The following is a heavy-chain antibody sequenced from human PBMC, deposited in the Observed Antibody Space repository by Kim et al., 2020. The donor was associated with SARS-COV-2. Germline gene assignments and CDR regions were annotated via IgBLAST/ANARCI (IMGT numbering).Heavy chain of an antibody. CDR3: TTSGMSATDTVYYGMGV. D-gene: IGHD6-13*01. J-gene: IGHJ6*02. V-gene: IGHV3-73*01. Sequence: GGSLRLSCAASGFTFSGSAMHWVRQASGKGLEWVGRISNKANNYATAYAASLKGRFNISRDDSKNTAYLQMNSLKTDDTAVYYCTTSGMSATDTVYYGMGVWGQGTTVPVSS. CDR1: GFTFSGSA. CDR2: ISNKANNYAT.